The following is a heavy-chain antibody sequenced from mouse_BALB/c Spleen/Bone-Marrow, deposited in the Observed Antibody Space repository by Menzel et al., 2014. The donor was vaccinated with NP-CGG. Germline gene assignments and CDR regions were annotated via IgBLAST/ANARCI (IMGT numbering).Heavy chain of an antibody. CDR1: GDSITSGY. J-gene: IGHJ2*01. CDR2: ISYSGST. CDR3: ARSRDYYGNSLDY. D-gene: IGHD2-1*01. Sequence: VQLKQSGPSLVKPSPTLSLTCSVTGDSITSGYWNWIRKFPGNKLEYMGYISYSGSTYYNPSLKSRISITRDTSKNQYYLQLNSVTTEDTATYYCARSRDYYGNSLDYWGQGTTLTVSS. V-gene: IGHV3-8*02.